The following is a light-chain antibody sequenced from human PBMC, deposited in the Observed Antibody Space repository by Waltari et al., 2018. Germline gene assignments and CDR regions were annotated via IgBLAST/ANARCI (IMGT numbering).Light chain of an antibody. CDR1: SSDVGVYNY. CDR3: CSYAGP. J-gene: IGLJ2*01. Sequence: QSALTQPRSVSGSPGQSVAISCTGTSSDVGVYNYVPWYQQHPGKAPKLMIYDVTKRPSGVPDRFSGSKAGNTASLPISGLQADDEADYYCCSYAGPFGGGTKLTVL. V-gene: IGLV2-11*01. CDR2: DVT.